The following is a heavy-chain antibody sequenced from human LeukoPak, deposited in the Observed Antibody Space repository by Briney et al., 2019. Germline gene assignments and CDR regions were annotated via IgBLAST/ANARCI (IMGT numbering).Heavy chain of an antibody. CDR3: AKGGWLDD. V-gene: IGHV3-23*01. J-gene: IGHJ4*02. Sequence: PGGSLRLSWAAPGFNFNKYDMTWARQAPGKGLEWVSTITGRSDKTYYTDSVKGRFVTSRDNSKDTLYPQMNSLRAEDTALYYCAKGGWLDDLGQGALVTVSS. D-gene: IGHD6-19*01. CDR2: ITGRSDKT. CDR1: GFNFNKYD.